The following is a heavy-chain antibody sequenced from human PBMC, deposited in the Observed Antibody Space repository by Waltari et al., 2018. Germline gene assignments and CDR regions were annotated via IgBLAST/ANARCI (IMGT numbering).Heavy chain of an antibody. V-gene: IGHV3-23*01. CDR1: GFNLSSYA. Sequence: EVQLSESGGGLVQPGGSLRLSCAASGFNLSSYAMSWGRQAPGRGLEWVSTSSGSAGSTYYADSVKGRFTISRDISKNTLFLQMNSLRAEDTALYSCAKDQYTSSRRGFDSWGQGTLVTVSS. CDR3: AKDQYTSSRRGFDS. CDR2: SSGSAGST. J-gene: IGHJ4*02. D-gene: IGHD3-10*01.